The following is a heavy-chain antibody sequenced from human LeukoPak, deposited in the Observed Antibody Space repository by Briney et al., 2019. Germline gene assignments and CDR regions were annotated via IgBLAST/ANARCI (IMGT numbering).Heavy chain of an antibody. J-gene: IGHJ4*02. V-gene: IGHV3-9*01. Sequence: GGSLRLSCAASGFTFDDFAMHWVRQAPGKGLEWVSGISWNSGSIGYADSLKGRFTISRDNAKHSLYLQMNNLRAEDTALYYCAKAHTSGWYSRFDYWGQGTLVIVSS. CDR2: ISWNSGSI. D-gene: IGHD6-19*01. CDR1: GFTFDDFA. CDR3: AKAHTSGWYSRFDY.